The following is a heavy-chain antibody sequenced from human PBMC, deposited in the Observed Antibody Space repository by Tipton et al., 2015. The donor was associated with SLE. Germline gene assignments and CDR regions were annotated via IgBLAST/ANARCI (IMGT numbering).Heavy chain of an antibody. CDR2: VNHSGST. V-gene: IGHV4-34*01. CDR3: ARDGAPEDPVDY. Sequence: LRLSCAASGFTFSSYSMNWIRQPPGKGLEWIGEVNHSGSTNYNPSLKSRVTISVDTSKNQFSLKVSSVTAADTAVYYCARDGAPEDPVDYWGQGTLVTVSS. J-gene: IGHJ4*02. D-gene: IGHD1-14*01. CDR1: GFTFSSYS.